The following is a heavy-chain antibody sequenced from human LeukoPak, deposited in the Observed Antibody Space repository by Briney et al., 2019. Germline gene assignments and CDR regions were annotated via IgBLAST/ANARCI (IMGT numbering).Heavy chain of an antibody. Sequence: GGSLRLSCAASGFTFDNYAMHWVRQAPGKGLEWVSLISGDGGTTYSADSVKGRFTISRDNSKNSLYLQMNSLRTEDTALYYCARSLPDYFDYWGQGTLVTVSS. V-gene: IGHV3-43*02. CDR3: ARSLPDYFDY. CDR2: ISGDGGTT. CDR1: GFTFDNYA. J-gene: IGHJ4*02.